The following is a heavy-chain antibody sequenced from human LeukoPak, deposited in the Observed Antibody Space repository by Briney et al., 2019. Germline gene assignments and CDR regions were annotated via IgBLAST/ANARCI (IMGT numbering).Heavy chain of an antibody. V-gene: IGHV4-39*01. J-gene: IGHJ4*02. Sequence: PSETLSLTCTVSGGSISGSSYYWGWIRQPPGKGLEWIGSIYYSGSTYYNPSLKSRVTISVDTSKNQFSLKLSSVTAADTAVYYCASIAGRDLLQFDYWGQGTLVTVSS. CDR1: GGSISGSSYY. CDR3: ASIAGRDLLQFDY. D-gene: IGHD2-15*01. CDR2: IYYSGST.